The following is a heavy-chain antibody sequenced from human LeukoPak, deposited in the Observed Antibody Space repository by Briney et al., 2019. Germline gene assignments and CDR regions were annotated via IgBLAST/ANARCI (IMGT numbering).Heavy chain of an antibody. CDR3: ARDHDYGGNPDSGMAV. CDR2: IYTSGST. J-gene: IGHJ6*02. Sequence: SETLSLTCTVSGCSISSGSYYWSWIRQPAGKGLEWVGRIYTSGSTNYNPSLKSRVTISVDTSKNQFSLKLSSVDAADTAVYYCARDHDYGGNPDSGMAVWAQGPTVTVPS. CDR1: GCSISSGSYY. D-gene: IGHD4-23*01. V-gene: IGHV4-61*02.